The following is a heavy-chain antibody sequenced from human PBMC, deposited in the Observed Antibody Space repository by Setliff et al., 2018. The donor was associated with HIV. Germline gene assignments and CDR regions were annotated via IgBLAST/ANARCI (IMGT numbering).Heavy chain of an antibody. Sequence: PGGSLRLSCAASGFTSSTFDMDWVRQTPGKGLEWVADVSPDGYEKRYADFVKGRFTVSRDNSKNILFLQMDSLGAEDTGIYYCAKPTSGMYPRAFDLWGRGTVVTVSS. J-gene: IGHJ3*01. V-gene: IGHV3-23*01. CDR2: VSPDGYEK. CDR3: AKPTSGMYPRAFDL. D-gene: IGHD1-26*01. CDR1: GFTSSTFD.